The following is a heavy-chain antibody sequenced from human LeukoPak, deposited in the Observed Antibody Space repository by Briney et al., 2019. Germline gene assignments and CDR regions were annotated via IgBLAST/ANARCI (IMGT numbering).Heavy chain of an antibody. Sequence: ASVKVSCKASGYTFTSYGISWVRQAPGQGLEWMGWISAYNGNTNYAQKLQGRVTMTTDTSTSTAYMELRSLRSDDTAVYYCAREYCSGGSCYFGINWFDPWGQGTLVTVSS. J-gene: IGHJ5*02. D-gene: IGHD2-15*01. CDR2: ISAYNGNT. CDR3: AREYCSGGSCYFGINWFDP. CDR1: GYTFTSYG. V-gene: IGHV1-18*01.